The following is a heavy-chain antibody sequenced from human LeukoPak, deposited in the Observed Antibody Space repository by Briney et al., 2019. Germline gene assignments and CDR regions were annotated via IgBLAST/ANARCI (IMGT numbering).Heavy chain of an antibody. CDR1: GGSISSGDYY. Sequence: PSQTLSLTCTVSGGSISSGDYYWSWIRQPPGKGLEWIGYIYYSGSTYYNPSLKGRVTISLDTSKNQFSLNLTSVTAADTAVYYCARGGVFPRQFDPWGQGTLVTVSS. CDR3: ARGGVFPRQFDP. D-gene: IGHD3-16*01. J-gene: IGHJ5*02. V-gene: IGHV4-30-4*01. CDR2: IYYSGST.